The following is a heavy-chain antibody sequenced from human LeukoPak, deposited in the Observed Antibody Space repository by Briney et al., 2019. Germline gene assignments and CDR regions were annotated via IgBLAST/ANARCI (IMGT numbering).Heavy chain of an antibody. Sequence: PGGSLRLSCAASGFTFNSYAMSWVRQAPGRGLEWVSGISISGGSTYYADSVKGRFTITRDNAKNTLFLQMNSLRAEDTAVYYCARLALEIATITGDAFDIWGQGTMVTVSS. V-gene: IGHV3-23*01. D-gene: IGHD5-24*01. CDR1: GFTFNSYA. CDR3: ARLALEIATITGDAFDI. J-gene: IGHJ3*02. CDR2: ISISGGST.